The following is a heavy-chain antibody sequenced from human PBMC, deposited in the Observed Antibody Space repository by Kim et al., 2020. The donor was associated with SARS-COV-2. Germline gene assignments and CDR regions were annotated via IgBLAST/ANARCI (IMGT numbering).Heavy chain of an antibody. J-gene: IGHJ4*02. CDR3: AREPLYYFDY. Sequence: NKYYADSVKGRFTISRDNSKNTLYLQMNSLRAEDTAVYYCAREPLYYFDYWGQGTLVTVSS. V-gene: IGHV3-30*01. CDR2: NK.